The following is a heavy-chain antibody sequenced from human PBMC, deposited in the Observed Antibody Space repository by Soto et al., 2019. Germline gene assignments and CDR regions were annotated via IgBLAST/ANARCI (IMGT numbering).Heavy chain of an antibody. J-gene: IGHJ6*03. Sequence: QVQLQESGPGLVKPSETLSLTCTVSDDSISSFYWNWIRQPPGKGLEWIGYISYSGGTNYNPSLKSRVTISLETSKNQFSLNLSSVTAADTAVYYCARGMDTTMVYYYYSYLAVWGTGTTVTVSS. CDR1: DDSISSFY. V-gene: IGHV4-59*01. CDR3: ARGMDTTMVYYYYSYLAV. D-gene: IGHD5-18*01. CDR2: ISYSGGT.